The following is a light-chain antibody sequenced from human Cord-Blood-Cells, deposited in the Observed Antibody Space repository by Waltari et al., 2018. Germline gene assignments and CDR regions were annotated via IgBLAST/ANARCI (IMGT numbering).Light chain of an antibody. V-gene: IGLV2-23*01. CDR3: CSYAGSRV. CDR2: EGS. Sequence: QSALTQPASVSGSPGQSITISCTGTSSDVGSYNLVSWYQQHPGKAPKLMIYEGSKRPVGVSNRFSGSKSGNTASLTISGLQAEDEADYYCCSYAGSRVFGGGTKLTVL. J-gene: IGLJ3*02. CDR1: SSDVGSYNL.